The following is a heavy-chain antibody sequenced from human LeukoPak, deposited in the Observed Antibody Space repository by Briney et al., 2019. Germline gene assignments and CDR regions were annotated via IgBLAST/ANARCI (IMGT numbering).Heavy chain of an antibody. CDR3: ARGREWFGP. V-gene: IGHV1-69*04. Sequence: SVKVSCKASGYTFTSYGISWVRQAPGQGLEWIGRVIPILGIVNYAQDFQGRVTITADKSTRTHYMELSSLRSDDTAVYYCARGREWFGPWGQGTLVTVSS. D-gene: IGHD1-26*01. CDR1: GYTFTSYG. J-gene: IGHJ5*02. CDR2: VIPILGIV.